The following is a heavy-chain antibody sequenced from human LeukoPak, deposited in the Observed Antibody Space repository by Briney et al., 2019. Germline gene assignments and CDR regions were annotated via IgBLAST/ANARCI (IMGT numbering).Heavy chain of an antibody. CDR1: GGSISSYH. J-gene: IGHJ6*02. D-gene: IGHD5-12*01. CDR3: ARLVAPRYNYYGMDV. Sequence: SETLSLTCTVSGGSISSYHWSWIRQPPGKGLEWIGYMYYSGSTNSNPALKSRVTISVDTSKSQISLKLSSVTAADAAVYYCARLVAPRYNYYGMDVWGQGTTVTVSS. V-gene: IGHV4-59*08. CDR2: MYYSGST.